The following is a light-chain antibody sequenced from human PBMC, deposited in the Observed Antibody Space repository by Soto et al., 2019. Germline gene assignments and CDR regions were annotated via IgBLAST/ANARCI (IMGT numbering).Light chain of an antibody. V-gene: IGKV3-11*01. CDR3: QQRSNWPLT. CDR2: IAS. CDR1: QSINSY. J-gene: IGKJ4*01. Sequence: EIVLTQSPATLSLSPGERATLSCRASQSINSYLAWYQQKPGQAPRLLIYIASNRATGIPARFSGSGSGTDFTLTISSLEPEDFAVYYCQQRSNWPLTFGGGTKVDIK.